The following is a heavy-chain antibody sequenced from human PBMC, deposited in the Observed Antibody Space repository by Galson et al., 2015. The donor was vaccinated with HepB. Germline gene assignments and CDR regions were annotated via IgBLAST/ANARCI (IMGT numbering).Heavy chain of an antibody. CDR3: ARGYSSSFPRAFDI. D-gene: IGHD6-6*01. CDR1: GGTFSSYA. J-gene: IGHJ3*02. Sequence: SVTVSCKASGGTFSSYAISWVRQAPGQGLEWMGGIIPIFGTANYAQKFQGRVTITADESTSTAYMELSSLRSEDTAVYYCARGYSSSFPRAFDIWGQGTMVTVSS. V-gene: IGHV1-69*13. CDR2: IIPIFGTA.